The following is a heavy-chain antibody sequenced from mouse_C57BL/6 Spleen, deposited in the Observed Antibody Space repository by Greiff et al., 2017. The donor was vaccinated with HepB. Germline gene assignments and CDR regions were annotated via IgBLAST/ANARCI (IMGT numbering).Heavy chain of an antibody. D-gene: IGHD1-3*01. CDR1: GYTFTDYE. CDR3: TETKVAPFAY. CDR2: IDPETGGT. Sequence: VKLMESGAELVRPGASVTLSCKASGYTFTDYEMHWVKQTPVHGLEWIGAIDPETGGTAYNQKFKGKAILTADKSSSTAYMELRSLTSEDSAVYYCTETKVAPFAYWGQGTLVTVSA. V-gene: IGHV1-15*01. J-gene: IGHJ3*01.